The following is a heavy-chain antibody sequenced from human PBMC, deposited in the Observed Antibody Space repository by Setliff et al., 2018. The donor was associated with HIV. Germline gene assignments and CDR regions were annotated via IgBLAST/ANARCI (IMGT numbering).Heavy chain of an antibody. V-gene: IGHV3-15*01. CDR1: GLHVRGAW. CDR3: TAATIPPAGRGALDI. CDR2: VKIDSDGGTI. J-gene: IGHJ3*02. D-gene: IGHD6-19*01. Sequence: GGSLRLSCKPSGLHVRGAWMNWVRQAPGKGLEWVGRVKIDSDGGTIDYAAPVQGRFVISRDDSQNLLSLQLNALRTEDTGVYYCTAATIPPAGRGALDIWGPGTTVTVSS.